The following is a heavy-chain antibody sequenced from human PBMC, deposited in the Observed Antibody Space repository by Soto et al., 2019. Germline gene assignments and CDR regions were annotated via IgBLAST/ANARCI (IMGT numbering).Heavy chain of an antibody. Sequence: QVQLVESGGGVVQPGRSLRLSCAASGFTFSSYGMHWVRQATGKGLEWVAVISYDGSNKYYADSVTGGFTISRDNSKNTLYLPMTSLSAGDTAVYYSATEGRWWLFDYRGPGNLVTVSS. V-gene: IGHV3-30*03. J-gene: IGHJ4*02. D-gene: IGHD5-12*01. CDR2: ISYDGSNK. CDR1: GFTFSSYG. CDR3: ATEGRWWLFDY.